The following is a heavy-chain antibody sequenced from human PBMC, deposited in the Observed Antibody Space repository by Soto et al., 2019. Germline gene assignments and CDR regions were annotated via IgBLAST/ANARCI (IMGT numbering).Heavy chain of an antibody. D-gene: IGHD2-15*01. V-gene: IGHV1-2*02. CDR3: ARGWGDCSGGSCYSRYLAVGWFDP. Sequence: QVQLVQSGAEVKKPGASVKVSCKASGYTFTGYYMHWVRQAPGQGLEWMGWINPNSGGTNYAQKFQGRVSMTRDTSISRADMELSRVRSDDTAVYYCARGWGDCSGGSCYSRYLAVGWFDPWGQGTLVTVSS. CDR1: GYTFTGYY. J-gene: IGHJ5*02. CDR2: INPNSGGT.